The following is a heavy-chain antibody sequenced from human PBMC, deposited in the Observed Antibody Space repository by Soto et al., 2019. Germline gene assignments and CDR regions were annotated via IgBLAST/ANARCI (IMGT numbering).Heavy chain of an antibody. CDR3: AREMTPYYFDY. CDR2: IGRGGTTR. Sequence: RRLSCAASGFTFSSYEMNWVRQAPGKGLEWISYIGRGGTTRYYADSVKGRFTISRDNAKNSLYLQMNSLRAEDTAVYYCAREMTPYYFDYWGQGTLVTVSS. CDR1: GFTFSSYE. D-gene: IGHD2-15*01. J-gene: IGHJ4*02. V-gene: IGHV3-48*03.